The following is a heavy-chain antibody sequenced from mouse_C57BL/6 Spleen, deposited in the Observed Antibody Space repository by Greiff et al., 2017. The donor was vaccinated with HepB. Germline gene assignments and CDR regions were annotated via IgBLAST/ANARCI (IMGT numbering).Heavy chain of an antibody. CDR2: IYPGSGST. J-gene: IGHJ4*01. Sequence: VKLQQPGAELVKPGASVKMSCKASGYTFTSYWITWVKQRPGQGLEWIGDIYPGSGSTNYNEKFKSKATLTVDTSSSTAYMQLSSLTSEDSAVYYCARRVIYDGYFGAMDYWGQGTSVTVSS. CDR1: GYTFTSYW. V-gene: IGHV1-55*01. CDR3: ARRVIYDGYFGAMDY. D-gene: IGHD2-3*01.